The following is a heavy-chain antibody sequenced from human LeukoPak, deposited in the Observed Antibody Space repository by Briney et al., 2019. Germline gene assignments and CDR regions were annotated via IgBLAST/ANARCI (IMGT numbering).Heavy chain of an antibody. CDR2: MNPNSGNT. J-gene: IGHJ6*02. V-gene: IGHV1-8*01. CDR3: ARASGSGIPPYYYYYGMDV. D-gene: IGHD3-10*01. Sequence: ASVKVSCKASGYTFTSYDLNWVRQATGHRLEWMGWMNPNSGNTGYAQKFQGRVTMTRNTSISTAYMELSSLRSEDTAVYYCARASGSGIPPYYYYYGMDVWGQGTTVTVSS. CDR1: GYTFTSYD.